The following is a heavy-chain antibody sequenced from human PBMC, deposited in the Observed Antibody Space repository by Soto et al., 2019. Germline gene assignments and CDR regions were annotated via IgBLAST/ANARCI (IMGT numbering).Heavy chain of an antibody. CDR3: ARDLSVVVVAAGGHNY. D-gene: IGHD2-15*01. V-gene: IGHV3-30-3*01. CDR2: ISYDGSKK. CDR1: GFTFSSYA. Sequence: QVQLVESGGGVVQPVRSLRLSCAASGFTFSSYAMHWVRQAPGKGLEWLAVISYDGSKKYYADSVKGRFTISRDNHKNTLHLKMKGLRAEDTAEDYCARDLSVVVVAAGGHNYWGQGPLVNVSS. J-gene: IGHJ4*02.